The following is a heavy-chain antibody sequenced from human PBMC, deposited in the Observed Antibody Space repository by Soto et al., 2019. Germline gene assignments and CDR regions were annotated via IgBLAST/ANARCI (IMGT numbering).Heavy chain of an antibody. CDR3: ARDEDHGSGLSGGMDV. D-gene: IGHD3-10*01. Sequence: SETLSLTCHFSGGSSSSDDFFWSWVRQHPARGLEWIGYIYHSGTTYYNPSLQSRITISVDTSKNQFSLKLRSVTAADTAVYFCARDEDHGSGLSGGMDVWGQGTAVTVSS. CDR2: IYHSGTT. CDR1: GGSSSSDDFF. J-gene: IGHJ6*02. V-gene: IGHV4-31*03.